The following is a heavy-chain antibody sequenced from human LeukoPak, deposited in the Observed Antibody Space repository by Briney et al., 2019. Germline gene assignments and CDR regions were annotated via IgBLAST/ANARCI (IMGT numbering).Heavy chain of an antibody. CDR1: GYSISSGYD. CDR2: IYHSGST. D-gene: IGHD3-22*01. CDR3: ARDSSGRYYYYYYMDV. J-gene: IGHJ6*03. Sequence: SETLSLTCTVSGYSISSGYDWGWIRQPPGKGLEWIGSIYHSGSTYYNPSLKSRVTISVDTSKNQFSLKLSSVTAADTAVYYCARDSSGRYYYYYYMDVWGKGTTVTVSS. V-gene: IGHV4-38-2*02.